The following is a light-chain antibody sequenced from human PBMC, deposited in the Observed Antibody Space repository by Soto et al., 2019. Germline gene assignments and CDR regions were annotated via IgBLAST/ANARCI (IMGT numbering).Light chain of an antibody. CDR2: GAS. V-gene: IGKV3-15*01. Sequence: EGVMTQSPATLSVSPGERATLSCRASQSVTTSLAWYQQRPGQAPRLLIYGASTRATGIPARFSGSGSGTEFTLTISSLQSEDFAVYYCQQYNTWPPITFGQGTRLEIK. CDR1: QSVTTS. J-gene: IGKJ5*01. CDR3: QQYNTWPPIT.